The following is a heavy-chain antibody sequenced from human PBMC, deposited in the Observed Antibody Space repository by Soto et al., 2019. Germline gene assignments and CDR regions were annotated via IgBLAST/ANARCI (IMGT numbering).Heavy chain of an antibody. D-gene: IGHD6-13*01. Sequence: QVQLVQSGAEVKKPGASVKVSCKASGYTFTNYYIHWVRKAPGQGLEWMGLISPSGGSPYYAQKFQGRITMTTDTSTGKGDMEVSSLTFEGPGVDFCARALRMYSRFDYWGQGTLVTVS. J-gene: IGHJ4*02. CDR2: ISPSGGSP. CDR1: GYTFTNYY. V-gene: IGHV1-46*01. CDR3: ARALRMYSRFDY.